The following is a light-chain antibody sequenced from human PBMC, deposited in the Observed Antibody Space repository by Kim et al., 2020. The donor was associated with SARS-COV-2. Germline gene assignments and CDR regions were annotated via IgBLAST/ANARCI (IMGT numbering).Light chain of an antibody. CDR1: RLGDKY. CDR3: QAWDNNIVV. Sequence: SYELTQPPSVSVSPGQTATITCSGDRLGDKYASWYQQKPGQSPVLVIYQDNKRPSGIPERFTGSNSGNTATLTISETQAMDESDIYCQAWDNNIVVFGGGTQLTVL. CDR2: QDN. J-gene: IGLJ2*01. V-gene: IGLV3-1*01.